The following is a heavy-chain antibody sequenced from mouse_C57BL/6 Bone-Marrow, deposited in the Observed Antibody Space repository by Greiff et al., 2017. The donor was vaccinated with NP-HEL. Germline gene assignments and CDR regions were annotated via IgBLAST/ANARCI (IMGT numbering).Heavy chain of an antibody. CDR1: GYTFTSYW. CDR3: ARPFITTVVAVYWYFYV. J-gene: IGHJ1*03. CDR2: INPSNGGT. V-gene: IGHV1-53*01. Sequence: VQLQQSGTELVKPGASVKLSCKASGYTFTSYWMHWVKQRPGQGLEWIGNINPSNGGTNYNEKFKSKATLTVDKSSSTAYMQLSSLTSEDSAVYYCARPFITTVVAVYWYFYVWGTGTTVTVSS. D-gene: IGHD1-1*01.